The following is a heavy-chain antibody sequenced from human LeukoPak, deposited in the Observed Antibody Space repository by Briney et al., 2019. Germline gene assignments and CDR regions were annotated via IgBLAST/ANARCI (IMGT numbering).Heavy chain of an antibody. Sequence: ASVKVSCKASGYTFTGYYMHWVRQAPGQGLEWMGWINPNSGGTNYAQKFQGRVTMTRDTSISTAYMELSRLRSDDTAVYCCARSIGSPNWFDPWGQGTLVTVSS. CDR1: GYTFTGYY. CDR2: INPNSGGT. D-gene: IGHD6-6*01. CDR3: ARSIGSPNWFDP. V-gene: IGHV1-2*02. J-gene: IGHJ5*02.